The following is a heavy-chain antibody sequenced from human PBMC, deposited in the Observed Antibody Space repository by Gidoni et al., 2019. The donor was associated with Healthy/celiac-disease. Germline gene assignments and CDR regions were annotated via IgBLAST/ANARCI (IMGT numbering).Heavy chain of an antibody. D-gene: IGHD1-26*01. CDR3: ASVLGATSGLDYYYGMDV. V-gene: IGHV3-21*01. Sequence: EVQLVESGGGLVKPGGSLRLSCAASGFTFRSYSMNWVRQAPGKGLEWVSSISSSSSYIYYADSVKGRFTISRDNAKNSLYLQMNSLRAEDTAVYYCASVLGATSGLDYYYGMDVWGQGTTVTVSS. CDR1: GFTFRSYS. CDR2: ISSSSSYI. J-gene: IGHJ6*02.